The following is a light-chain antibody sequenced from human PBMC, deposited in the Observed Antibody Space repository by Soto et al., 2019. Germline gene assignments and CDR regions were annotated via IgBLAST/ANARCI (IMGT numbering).Light chain of an antibody. J-gene: IGLJ2*01. V-gene: IGLV1-51*01. CDR3: GAWDTTLSVVL. CDR1: SSNIGKNY. CDR2: DNY. Sequence: QSVLTQPPSVSAAPGQAVTISCSGSSSNIGKNYVSWYQQLPGTAPKLLIYDNYKRPSGTPDRFSGSKSGTSATLGITGLQDGDEANYYCGAWDTTLSVVLFGGGTKVTVL.